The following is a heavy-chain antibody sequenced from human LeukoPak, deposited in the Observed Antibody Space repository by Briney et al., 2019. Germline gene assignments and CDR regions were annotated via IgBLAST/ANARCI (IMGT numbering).Heavy chain of an antibody. V-gene: IGHV3-7*01. J-gene: IGHJ4*02. CDR1: GFTFSSYW. CDR2: IKQDGSEK. CDR3: ARDWSIAMVTGGDFDY. D-gene: IGHD5-18*01. Sequence: LSGGSLRLSCAAPGFTFSSYWMSWVRQAPGKGLERVANIKQDGSEKYYVDSVKGRFTISRDNAKNSLYLQMNSLRAEDTAVYYCARDWSIAMVTGGDFDYWGQGTLVTVSS.